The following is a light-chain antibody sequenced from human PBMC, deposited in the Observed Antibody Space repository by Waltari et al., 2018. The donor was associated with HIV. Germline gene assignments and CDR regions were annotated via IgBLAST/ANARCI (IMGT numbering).Light chain of an antibody. J-gene: IGKJ3*01. Sequence: DIQMIQSPSSLSASVGDRVTITCQASQDISSYLNWFQQKPGKAPKLLIYDASNLETGVPSRFSGRGSGTDFTFTISSLQPEDIATYYCQQYDTLQFTFGPGTKVDIK. CDR3: QQYDTLQFT. CDR2: DAS. CDR1: QDISSY. V-gene: IGKV1-33*01.